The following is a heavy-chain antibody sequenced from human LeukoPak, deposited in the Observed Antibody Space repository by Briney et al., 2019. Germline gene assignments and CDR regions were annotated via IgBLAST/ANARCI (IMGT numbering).Heavy chain of an antibody. CDR2: ISVSSGST. Sequence: GRSLRLSCAASGFTFSNFAMSWVRQAPGKGLEWVSAISVSSGSTYYADSVEGRFSMFRDNSKNTLYLQMNSLRVEDTAVYYCAKDAEGTITDAFDYWGQGTLVTVSS. J-gene: IGHJ4*02. CDR3: AKDAEGTITDAFDY. V-gene: IGHV3-23*01. CDR1: GFTFSNFA. D-gene: IGHD1-14*01.